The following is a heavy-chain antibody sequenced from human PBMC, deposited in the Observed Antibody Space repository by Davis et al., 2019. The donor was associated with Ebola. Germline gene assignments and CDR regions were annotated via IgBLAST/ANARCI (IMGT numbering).Heavy chain of an antibody. Sequence: SETLSLTCTVSGGSISSYYWSWIRQPPGKGLEWIGYIYYSGSTYYNPSLKSRVTISLDTSKNQFSLKLSSVTAADTAMYYCARTYDFWSGYWPYYFDYWGQGTLVTVSS. CDR3: ARTYDFWSGYWPYYFDY. D-gene: IGHD3-3*01. V-gene: IGHV4-59*08. CDR1: GGSISSYY. J-gene: IGHJ4*02. CDR2: IYYSGST.